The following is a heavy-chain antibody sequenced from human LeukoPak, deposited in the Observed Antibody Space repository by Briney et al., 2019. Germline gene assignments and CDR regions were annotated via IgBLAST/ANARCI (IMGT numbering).Heavy chain of an antibody. Sequence: PSETLSLTCTVSGGSISSSSYYWGWIRQPPGKGLEWIGSICYSRGSYSNPSLKCRVPISVETTKSKFYLKLSSVTAPDSAAYYCVRDVPFVLNMHTGMATGFDYWGQGTLVTVSS. J-gene: IGHJ4*02. CDR1: GGSISSSSYY. D-gene: IGHD6-6*01. CDR2: ICYSRGS. V-gene: IGHV4-39*07. CDR3: VRDVPFVLNMHTGMATGFDY.